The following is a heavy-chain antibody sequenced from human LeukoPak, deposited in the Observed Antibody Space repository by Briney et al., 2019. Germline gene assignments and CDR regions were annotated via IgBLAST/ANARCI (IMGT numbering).Heavy chain of an antibody. CDR1: GFTFSSYA. J-gene: IGHJ4*02. D-gene: IGHD5-24*01. CDR3: ARDLERWLHVALRLDY. Sequence: GGTLRLSCAASGFTFSSYAMHWVRQAPGKGLEWVAVISYDGSNKYYADSVKGRFTISRDNSKNTLYLQMNSLRAEGTAVYYCARDLERWLHVALRLDYWGQGTLVTVSS. V-gene: IGHV3-30-3*01. CDR2: ISYDGSNK.